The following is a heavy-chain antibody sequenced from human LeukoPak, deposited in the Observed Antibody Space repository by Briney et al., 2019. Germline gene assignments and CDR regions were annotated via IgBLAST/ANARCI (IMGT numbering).Heavy chain of an antibody. V-gene: IGHV1-69*01. Sequence: SVKVSCKASGGTFSSYAISWVRQAPGQGLEWMGGIIPTFGTANYAQKFQGRVTITADESTSTAYMELSSLRSEDTAVYYCARGGIVVVPAAKGSGAFDIWGQGTMVTVSS. CDR3: ARGGIVVVPAAKGSGAFDI. CDR2: IIPTFGTA. D-gene: IGHD2-2*01. J-gene: IGHJ3*02. CDR1: GGTFSSYA.